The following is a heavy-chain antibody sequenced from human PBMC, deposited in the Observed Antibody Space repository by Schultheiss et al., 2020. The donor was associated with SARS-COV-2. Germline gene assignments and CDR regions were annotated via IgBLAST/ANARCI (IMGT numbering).Heavy chain of an antibody. CDR3: ARDAGGYYFDS. J-gene: IGHJ4*02. CDR1: GFTVSSKF. Sequence: GGSLRLSCSASGFTVSSKFMNWVRQAPGKGLEWVSVIYSDGSTHSADSVKGRFTISRDNSKNTLYLQMNSLRAEDTAVYYCARDAGGYYFDSWGQGSLVTV. V-gene: IGHV3-53*01. CDR2: IYSDGST. D-gene: IGHD3-16*01.